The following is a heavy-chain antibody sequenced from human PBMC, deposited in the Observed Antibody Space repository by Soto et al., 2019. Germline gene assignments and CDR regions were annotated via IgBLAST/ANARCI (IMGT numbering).Heavy chain of an antibody. V-gene: IGHV4-4*07. CDR1: CASISSFN. Sequence: SETLSLTCSVSCASISSFNWNWVRQPAGKGPEWVGRLNIAGTINYNPSLKSRITMSMDTSKNQISLHLRSVTAADTAIYYCARDRGEYTSSWFWYSSHWGHGTLVTVSS. J-gene: IGHJ1*01. CDR2: LNIAGTI. CDR3: ARDRGEYTSSWFWYSSH. D-gene: IGHD6-13*01.